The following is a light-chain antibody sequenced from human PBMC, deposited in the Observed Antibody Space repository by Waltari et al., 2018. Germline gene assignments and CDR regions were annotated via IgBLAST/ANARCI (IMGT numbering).Light chain of an antibody. CDR2: DVS. J-gene: IGLJ3*02. CDR3: CSYAGSYTWV. CDR1: SSDIVGYNY. Sequence: QSALTQPRSVSGSPGQSVTISCPGASSDIVGYNYVSWYQQHPGKAPKLMIYDVSKRPSGVSDRFSGSKSGNTASLTISGLQAEDETDYYCCSYAGSYTWVFGGGTKLTVL. V-gene: IGLV2-11*01.